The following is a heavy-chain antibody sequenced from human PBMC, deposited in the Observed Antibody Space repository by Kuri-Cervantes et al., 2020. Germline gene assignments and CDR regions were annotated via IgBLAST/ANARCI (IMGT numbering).Heavy chain of an antibody. Sequence: GSLRLSCTVSGGSISSYYWSWIRQTPGKGLEWIGYIYYSGSTNYNPSLKSRVTMSVDSSKNQFSLKLTSVTAADTAVYYCARDRLAMVVWGQGALVTVSS. V-gene: IGHV4-59*13. CDR3: ARDRLAMVV. CDR2: IYYSGST. CDR1: GGSISSYY. D-gene: IGHD5-18*01. J-gene: IGHJ4*02.